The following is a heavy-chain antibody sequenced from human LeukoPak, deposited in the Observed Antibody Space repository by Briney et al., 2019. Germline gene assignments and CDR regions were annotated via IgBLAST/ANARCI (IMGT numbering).Heavy chain of an antibody. J-gene: IGHJ4*02. Sequence: GASVKVSCKASGYTFTGYYMRWVRQAPGQGLEWMGWINPNSGGTNYAQKFQGRVTMTRDTSISTAYMELSRLRSDDTAVYYCARDRMYSSSWILDYWGQGTLVTVSS. V-gene: IGHV1-2*02. D-gene: IGHD6-13*01. CDR2: INPNSGGT. CDR1: GYTFTGYY. CDR3: ARDRMYSSSWILDY.